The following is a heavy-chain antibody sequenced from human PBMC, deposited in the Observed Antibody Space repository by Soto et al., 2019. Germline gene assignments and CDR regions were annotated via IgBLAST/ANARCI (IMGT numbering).Heavy chain of an antibody. CDR3: ARSAGVLRYCSGGSCYYMDV. V-gene: IGHV1-69*01. CDR1: GGTFSSYA. D-gene: IGHD2-15*01. CDR2: IIPIFGTA. Sequence: QVQLVQSGAEVKKPGSSVKVSCKASGGTFSSYAISWVRQAPGQGLEWMGGIIPIFGTANYAQKFQGRVTINADESTSTAYMELSSLRSEDTAVYYCARSAGVLRYCSGGSCYYMDVWGQGTTVTVSS. J-gene: IGHJ6*03.